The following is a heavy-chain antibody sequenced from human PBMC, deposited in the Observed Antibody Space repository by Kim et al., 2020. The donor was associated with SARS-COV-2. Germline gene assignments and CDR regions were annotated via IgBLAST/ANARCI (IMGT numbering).Heavy chain of an antibody. D-gene: IGHD3-16*01. Sequence: GRFTIARDNAKNTLYLQMNRLRTEDTAVYYCAKEKQGYVWGSYAAYYFDYWGQGTLVTVSS. J-gene: IGHJ4*02. V-gene: IGHV3-30*02. CDR3: AKEKQGYVWGSYAAYYFDY.